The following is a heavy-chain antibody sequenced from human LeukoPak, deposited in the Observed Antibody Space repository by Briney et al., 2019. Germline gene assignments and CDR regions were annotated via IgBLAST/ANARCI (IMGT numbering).Heavy chain of an antibody. CDR3: ARGGMITFGGVIVPDIDY. CDR1: GGTFSSYA. Sequence: GASVKLSCTASGGTFSSYAISWVRQAPGQGLEWMGAIIPIFGTANYAQKFQGRVTITADESTSTAYMELSSLRSEDTAVYFCARGGMITFGGVIVPDIDYWGQGTLVTVSS. CDR2: IIPIFGTA. D-gene: IGHD3-16*02. J-gene: IGHJ4*02. V-gene: IGHV1-69*13.